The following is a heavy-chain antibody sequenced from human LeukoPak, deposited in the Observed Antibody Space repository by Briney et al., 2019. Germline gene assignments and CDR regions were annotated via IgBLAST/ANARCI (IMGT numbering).Heavy chain of an antibody. J-gene: IGHJ4*02. CDR1: GASISSGGYS. Sequence: PSQTLSLTCAVSGASISSGGYSWNWIRLPPGKGLEWIANIYHSGNTYYNPSLRSRVTISVDTSKNQFSLTLSSVTAADTALYYCARKKDYGDYVDYWGQGTLVTVSS. CDR3: ARKKDYGDYVDY. CDR2: IYHSGNT. V-gene: IGHV4-30-2*01. D-gene: IGHD4-17*01.